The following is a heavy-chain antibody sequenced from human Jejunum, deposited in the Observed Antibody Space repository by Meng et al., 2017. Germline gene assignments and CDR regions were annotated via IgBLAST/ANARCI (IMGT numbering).Heavy chain of an antibody. CDR3: AKDSDLFWFGEFGLKYYSDY. CDR2: ISWNSGNI. CDR1: GFTFKDYA. J-gene: IGHJ4*02. V-gene: IGHV3-9*01. D-gene: IGHD3-10*01. Sequence: GGSLRLSCVGSGFTFKDYAMHWVRQVPGRGLEWVSGISWNSGNIVYADSVEGRFTISRDNAKNSLYLQMNSLRVEDTALYFCAKDSDLFWFGEFGLKYYSDYWGQGVLVTVSS.